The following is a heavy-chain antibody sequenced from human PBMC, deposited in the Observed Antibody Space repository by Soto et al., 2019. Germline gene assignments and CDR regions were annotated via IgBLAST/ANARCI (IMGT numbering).Heavy chain of an antibody. CDR3: AREPVI. CDR2: IYYSGRT. J-gene: IGHJ4*02. Sequence: QVQLQESGPGLVKPSQTLSLTCTVSGGSISSGGYYWSWIRQHPGKGLEWIGYIYYSGRTHYNPTLNSRVTISVDTSKNQCSRKLSSVTAAGTAVYYCAREPVIWGQGTLVTVSS. CDR1: GGSISSGGYY. D-gene: IGHD3-10*01. V-gene: IGHV4-31*03.